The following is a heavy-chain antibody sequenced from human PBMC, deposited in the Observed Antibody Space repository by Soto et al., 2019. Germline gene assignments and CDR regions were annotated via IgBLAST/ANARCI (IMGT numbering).Heavy chain of an antibody. CDR2: ISYDGSNK. CDR3: AKDLVATIGGVLDY. D-gene: IGHD5-12*01. CDR1: GFTFSSYG. V-gene: IGHV3-30*18. Sequence: GGSLRLSCAASGFTFSSYGMHWVRQAPGKGLEWVAVISYDGSNKYYADSVKGRFTISRDNSKNTPYLQMDSLRAEDTAVYYCAKDLVATIGGVLDYWGLGTLVTVSS. J-gene: IGHJ4*02.